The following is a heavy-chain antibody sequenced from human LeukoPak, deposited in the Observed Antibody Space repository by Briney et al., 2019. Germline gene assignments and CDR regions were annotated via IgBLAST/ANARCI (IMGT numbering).Heavy chain of an antibody. CDR2: MSYGGANE. CDR1: GFTFTNYA. J-gene: IGHJ4*02. V-gene: IGHV3-30-3*01. D-gene: IGHD6-13*01. CDR3: ARGPSSNWSGLDF. Sequence: GSLRLSCAASGFTFTNYALHWVRQAPGKGLEWMAVMSYGGANEYYADSVKGRFTISRDDSKNTLYLQMNSLRAEDTAVYYCARGPSSNWSGLDFWGQGTLLTVSS.